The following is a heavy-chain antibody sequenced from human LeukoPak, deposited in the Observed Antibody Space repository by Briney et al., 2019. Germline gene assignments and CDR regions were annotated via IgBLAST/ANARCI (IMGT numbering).Heavy chain of an antibody. CDR3: AKDPEILRPGYFDY. D-gene: IGHD3-10*02. V-gene: IGHV3-23*01. Sequence: GGSLRLSCAVSGFAFRPYGMSWVRQAPGKGLEWVSGISGSGGSTYYADSVKGRFTISRDNSKNTLYLQMNSLRAEDTAVYYCAKDPEILRPGYFDYWGQGTLVTVSS. CDR1: GFAFRPYG. CDR2: ISGSGGST. J-gene: IGHJ4*02.